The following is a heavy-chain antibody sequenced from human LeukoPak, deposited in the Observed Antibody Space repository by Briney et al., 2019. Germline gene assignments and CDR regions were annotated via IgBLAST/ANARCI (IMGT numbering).Heavy chain of an antibody. V-gene: IGHV4-34*01. Sequence: PSETLSLTCAVYGGAFSSYYWSWIRQPPRKGLEWIGQIDHSGSTNFNPSLKSRVTMSVDTTKKRVSLNLNSVTAADTAVYYCARVLLVTPVAAFDVWGQGTMVAVSS. CDR3: ARVLLVTPVAAFDV. J-gene: IGHJ3*01. D-gene: IGHD4-23*01. CDR2: IDHSGST. CDR1: GGAFSSYY.